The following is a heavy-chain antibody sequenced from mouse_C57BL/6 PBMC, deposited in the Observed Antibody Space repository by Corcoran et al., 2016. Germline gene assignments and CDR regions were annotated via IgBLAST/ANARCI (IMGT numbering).Heavy chain of an antibody. CDR1: GYAFSSYW. J-gene: IGHJ3*01. D-gene: IGHD3-2*02. CDR2: IYPGDGDT. V-gene: IGHV1-80*01. Sequence: QVQLQQSGTELVKPGASVKISCKASGYAFSSYWRNWVKQRPGKGIEWIGQIYPGDGDTNYNGKFKGKATLTADKSSSTAYMQLSSLTSEDSAVYFCAGTAQATFAYWGQGTLVTVSA. CDR3: AGTAQATFAY.